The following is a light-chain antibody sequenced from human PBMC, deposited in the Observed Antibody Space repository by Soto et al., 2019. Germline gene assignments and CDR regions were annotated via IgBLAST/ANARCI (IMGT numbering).Light chain of an antibody. J-gene: IGLJ3*02. CDR2: QVS. V-gene: IGLV2-14*01. CDR3: SSYIRMIVRV. CDR1: SSDVGGYDF. Sequence: QSVLPQPASVSGSPGQSITISCTGTSSDVGGYDFVSWYQHHPGKAPRLIIYQVSNRPSGVSNRFSGSKSGNTASLTISGLQPEDEADYYCSSYIRMIVRVFGGGTKVIGL.